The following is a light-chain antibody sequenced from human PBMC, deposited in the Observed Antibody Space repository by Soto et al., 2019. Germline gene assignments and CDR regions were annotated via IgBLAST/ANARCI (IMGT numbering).Light chain of an antibody. Sequence: EIVMTQSPATLSVSPGERATLSCRASQSISSNLAWYQQKPGQAPRLLIYGASTRATGIPARFSGSGSGTEFTLTISSLQSEDFAVYCCQQYSIWPYTCGQGTKLEIK. J-gene: IGKJ2*01. CDR3: QQYSIWPYT. CDR1: QSISSN. V-gene: IGKV3-15*01. CDR2: GAS.